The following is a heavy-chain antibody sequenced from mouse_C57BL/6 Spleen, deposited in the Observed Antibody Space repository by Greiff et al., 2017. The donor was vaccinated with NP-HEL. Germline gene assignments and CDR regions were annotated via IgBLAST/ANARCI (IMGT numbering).Heavy chain of an antibody. CDR3: ARGRDGYAMDY. CDR1: GFTFSDYG. CDR2: ISSGSSTI. Sequence: EVQVVESGGGLVKPGGSLKLSCAASGFTFSDYGMHWVRQAPEKGLEWVAYISSGSSTIYYADTVKGRFTIARDNAKNTLFLQMTSLRSEDTAVYYCARGRDGYAMDYWGQGTSVTVSS. V-gene: IGHV5-17*01. J-gene: IGHJ4*01.